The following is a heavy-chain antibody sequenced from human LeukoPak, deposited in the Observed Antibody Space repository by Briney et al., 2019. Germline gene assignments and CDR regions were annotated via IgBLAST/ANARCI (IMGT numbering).Heavy chain of an antibody. CDR3: ARAWIAVAGPGTSDY. V-gene: IGHV1-18*01. J-gene: IGHJ4*02. D-gene: IGHD6-19*01. CDR2: ISPHNGNT. Sequence: GASVKVSCKASGYTFISYGINWVRQAPGQGLEWMEWISPHNGNTNYAQKLQGRVTMTTDTSTSTAYMEVRSLRSDDTAVYYCARAWIAVAGPGTSDYWGQGTLVMVSS. CDR1: GYTFISYG.